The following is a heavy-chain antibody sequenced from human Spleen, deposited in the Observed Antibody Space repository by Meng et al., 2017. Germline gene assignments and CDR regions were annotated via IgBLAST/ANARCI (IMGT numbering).Heavy chain of an antibody. CDR2: IQRGGRT. J-gene: IGHJ4*02. V-gene: IGHV3-66*02. Sequence: GESLKISCAASGFTVSDTYMTWVRQAPGKGLEWVSLIQRGGRTYYADSVRGRFTISRDSSNNTLSLQMNSVRADDTTVYFCARGVESGLYFYYFDYWGQGTVVTVSS. CDR3: ARGVESGLYFYYFDY. CDR1: GFTVSDTY. D-gene: IGHD6-19*01.